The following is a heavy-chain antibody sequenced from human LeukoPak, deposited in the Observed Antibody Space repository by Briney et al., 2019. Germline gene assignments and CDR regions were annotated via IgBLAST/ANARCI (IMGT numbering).Heavy chain of an antibody. V-gene: IGHV3-48*04. D-gene: IGHD3-10*01. Sequence: GGSLRLSCAASGFTFSSYGMHWIRQAPGKGLEWVSYISSSGSTIYYADSVKGRFTISRDNAKNSLYLQMNSLRAEDTAVYYCATAGAVRNYYYGSGSFDYWGQGTLVTVSS. CDR1: GFTFSSYG. CDR2: ISSSGSTI. CDR3: ATAGAVRNYYYGSGSFDY. J-gene: IGHJ4*02.